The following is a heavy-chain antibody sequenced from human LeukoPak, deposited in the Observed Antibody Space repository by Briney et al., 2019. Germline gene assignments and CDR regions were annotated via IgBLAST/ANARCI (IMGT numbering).Heavy chain of an antibody. CDR1: GGSISSYY. Sequence: SETLSLTCTVSGGSISSYYWSWIRQPPGKGLEWIWHIYYSGSTNYNPSLKSRVTISVDTSKNQFYLKLSSVTAADTAVYYCARDCMVRGVIGYFDYWGQGTLVTVSS. V-gene: IGHV4-59*01. J-gene: IGHJ4*02. CDR3: ARDCMVRGVIGYFDY. D-gene: IGHD3-10*01. CDR2: IYYSGST.